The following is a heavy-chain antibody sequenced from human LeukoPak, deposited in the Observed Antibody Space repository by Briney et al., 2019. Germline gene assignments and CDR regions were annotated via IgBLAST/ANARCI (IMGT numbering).Heavy chain of an antibody. D-gene: IGHD5-18*01. V-gene: IGHV3-23*01. CDR1: GFTFSSYA. Sequence: PGGSLRLSCAASGFTFSSYALSWVRQAPGKGLGWVSAISGSGGSTYYADSVKGRFTISRDNSKNTLYLQMNSLRAEDTAVYYCAKLQLWSPDYWGQGTLVTVSS. CDR2: ISGSGGST. J-gene: IGHJ4*02. CDR3: AKLQLWSPDY.